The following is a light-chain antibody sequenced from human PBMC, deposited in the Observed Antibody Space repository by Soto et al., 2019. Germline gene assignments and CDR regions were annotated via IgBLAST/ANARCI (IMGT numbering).Light chain of an antibody. CDR3: QQSYSTPV. CDR1: QSISSY. V-gene: IGKV1-39*01. CDR2: AAS. J-gene: IGKJ2*01. Sequence: DIQMTQSPSSLSASVGDRVTITSRASQSISSYLNWYQQKPGKAPKLLIYAASSLKSGVPSRFSGSGSGTDFTLTISSLQPEDFATYYSQQSYSTPVFGRATKLEIK.